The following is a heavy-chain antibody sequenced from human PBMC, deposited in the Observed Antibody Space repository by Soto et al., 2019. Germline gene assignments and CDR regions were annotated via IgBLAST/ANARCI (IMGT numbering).Heavy chain of an antibody. D-gene: IGHD3-22*01. CDR1: SVSLTTHC. CDR2: IYYSGSN. CDR3: ARLRDRSGTASIYNGMDV. J-gene: IGHJ6*02. Sequence: PSERMSLACRACSVSLTTHCWTCKRKCPGKGLEWIGYIYYSGSNNYSPSLKSRLTMSIDTPSNQFSLNLSSVTAADTAIYYCARLRDRSGTASIYNGMDVWGPGTMVTVSS. V-gene: IGHV4-59*11.